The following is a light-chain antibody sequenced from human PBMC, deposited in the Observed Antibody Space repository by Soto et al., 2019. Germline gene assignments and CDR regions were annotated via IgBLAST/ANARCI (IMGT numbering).Light chain of an antibody. CDR2: DAS. CDR3: QQRNKWPPVT. Sequence: DIQMTQSPSTLSASVGDRVTITCRASQSISSWLAWYQQKPGKAPKLLIYDASSLESGVPSRFSGSGSGTDFTLTISSLEPEDFAVYYCQQRNKWPPVTFGGGTKVDIK. V-gene: IGKV1-5*01. CDR1: QSISSW. J-gene: IGKJ4*01.